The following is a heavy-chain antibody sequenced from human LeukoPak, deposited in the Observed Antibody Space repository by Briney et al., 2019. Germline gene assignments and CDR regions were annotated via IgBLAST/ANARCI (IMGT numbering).Heavy chain of an antibody. Sequence: PGGSLRLSCAASGSTFDNYGMSWVRQVPGKGLEWVSSINANGGSTAYADSVRGRFTISRDNSKNTLYLQMNSLRAEDTAVYYCAKDSSEDIVVVVAAYWGQGTLVTVSS. J-gene: IGHJ4*02. CDR2: INANGGST. D-gene: IGHD2-15*01. CDR1: GSTFDNYG. V-gene: IGHV3-20*04. CDR3: AKDSSEDIVVVVAAY.